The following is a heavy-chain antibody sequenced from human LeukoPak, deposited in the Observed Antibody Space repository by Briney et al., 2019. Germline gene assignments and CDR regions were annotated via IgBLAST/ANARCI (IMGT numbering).Heavy chain of an antibody. CDR2: IYYSGST. CDR3: ARGGSSWSRPFYYYYYYYMDV. D-gene: IGHD6-13*01. CDR1: GGSISSYY. Sequence: PSETLSLSCTVSGGSISSYYWSLIRQPPGKGLEWIGYIYYSGSTNYNPSLKSRVTISVDTSKNQFSLKLSSVTAADTAVYYCARGGSSWSRPFYYYYYYYMDVWGKGTTVTVSS. J-gene: IGHJ6*03. V-gene: IGHV4-59*01.